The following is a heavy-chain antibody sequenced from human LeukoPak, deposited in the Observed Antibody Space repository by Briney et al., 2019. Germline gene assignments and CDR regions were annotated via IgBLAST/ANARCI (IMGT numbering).Heavy chain of an antibody. CDR1: GGSISSSSYY. CDR3: ARVGNGYGDYYYYYYGMDV. Sequence: SETLSLTCTVSGGSISSSSYYWGWIRQPPGKGLEWIGSIYYSGSTNYNPSLKSRVTISVDTSKNQFSLKLSSVTAADTAVYYCARVGNGYGDYYYYYYGMDVWGQGTTVTVSS. D-gene: IGHD4-17*01. CDR2: IYYSGST. V-gene: IGHV4-39*07. J-gene: IGHJ6*02.